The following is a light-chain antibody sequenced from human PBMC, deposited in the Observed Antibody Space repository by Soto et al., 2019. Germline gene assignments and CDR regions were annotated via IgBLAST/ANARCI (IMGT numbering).Light chain of an antibody. V-gene: IGKV1-9*01. CDR3: QQFNSSPFT. Sequence: DIQLTQSPSFLSASVGDRLTITCRASQDIRSSLAWYQQKPGKAPNLLIYTVSTLQSGVPARFSGSRPGTEFTLTVSSLQPEDFGTYYCQQFNSSPFTFGGGTKVEI. J-gene: IGKJ4*01. CDR1: QDIRSS. CDR2: TVS.